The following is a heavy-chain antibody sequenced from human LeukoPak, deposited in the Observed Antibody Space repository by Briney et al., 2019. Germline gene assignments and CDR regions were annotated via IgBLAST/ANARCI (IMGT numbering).Heavy chain of an antibody. Sequence: AGGSLRLSCAASGFTCSKYWMSWVRQAPGKGLEWVANIKEDGSEKYYVDSVKGRFTISRDNAKNSLYLQMNSLRAEDTAVYYCARGSGGSIPFDNWGQGTLVTVSS. D-gene: IGHD2-15*01. CDR1: GFTCSKYW. V-gene: IGHV3-7*04. CDR3: ARGSGGSIPFDN. CDR2: IKEDGSEK. J-gene: IGHJ4*02.